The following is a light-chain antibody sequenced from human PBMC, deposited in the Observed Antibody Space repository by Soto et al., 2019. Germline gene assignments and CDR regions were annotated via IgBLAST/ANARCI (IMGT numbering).Light chain of an antibody. V-gene: IGLV2-14*03. CDR2: AVS. CDR3: SSYTTSNTRQIV. J-gene: IGLJ1*01. CDR1: SSDVGGYNY. Sequence: QSVLTQPASVSGSHGQSITISCTGTSSDVGGYNYVSWYLHHPGEAPKLMIYAVSNRPSGVSNRFSGSKSGNTASLTISGLQPEDEADYYCSSYTTSNTRQIVFGTGTKVTVL.